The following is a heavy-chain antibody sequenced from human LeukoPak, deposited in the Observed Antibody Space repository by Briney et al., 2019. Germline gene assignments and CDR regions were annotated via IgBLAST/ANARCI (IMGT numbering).Heavy chain of an antibody. CDR2: IIPIFGTA. CDR1: GYTFTSYG. D-gene: IGHD1-26*01. Sequence: SVKVSCKASGYTFTSYGISWVRQAPGQGLEWMGGIIPIFGTANYAQKFQGRVTITADESTSTAYMELSSLRSDDTAIYYCARHGNALTHSEYFDYWGQGTLITVSS. J-gene: IGHJ4*02. V-gene: IGHV1-69*13. CDR3: ARHGNALTHSEYFDY.